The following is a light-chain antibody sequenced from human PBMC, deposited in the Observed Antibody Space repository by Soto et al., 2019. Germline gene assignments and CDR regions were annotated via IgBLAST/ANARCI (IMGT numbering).Light chain of an antibody. CDR2: DTS. Sequence: VVMTRSTASLYVSPWERATPCCRASQGIGDTLAWYQHKPGQTPRLLIYDTSTRATGVPARFSGSGSGTEFTLTISSLQSEDFAVYYCQQYNNWPFTFGPGTEVDIK. V-gene: IGKV3-15*01. J-gene: IGKJ3*01. CDR1: QGIGDT. CDR3: QQYNNWPFT.